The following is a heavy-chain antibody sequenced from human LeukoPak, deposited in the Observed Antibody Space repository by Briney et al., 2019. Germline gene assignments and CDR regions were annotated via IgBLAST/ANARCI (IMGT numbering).Heavy chain of an antibody. CDR3: ARDLLTGFDY. V-gene: IGHV3-74*01. D-gene: IGHD1-20*01. Sequence: GGSLRLSCAASGFTFSSYWMHWVRQTPQKGLVWVSRINSDGSSTSHADPVKGRFTISRDNAKNTLYLQMNSLGAEDTAVYYCARDLLTGFDYWGQGTLVTVSS. J-gene: IGHJ4*02. CDR1: GFTFSSYW. CDR2: INSDGSST.